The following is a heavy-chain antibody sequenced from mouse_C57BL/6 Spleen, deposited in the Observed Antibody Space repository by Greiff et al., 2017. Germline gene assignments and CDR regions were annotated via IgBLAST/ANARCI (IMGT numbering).Heavy chain of an antibody. J-gene: IGHJ4*01. CDR2: IDPANGNT. CDR1: GFNFKNTY. D-gene: IGHD2-4*01. V-gene: IGHV14-3*01. CDR3: ARDDDDYDWGNCSAMDY. Sequence: VHVKQSVAELVRPGASVKLSCTASGFNFKNTYMHWVKQRPEQGLEWIGRIDPANGNTKYAPKFQGKATLTADTSSNTAYLELSSLTSEDTAIYYCARDDDDYDWGNCSAMDYWGQGTAVTVSS.